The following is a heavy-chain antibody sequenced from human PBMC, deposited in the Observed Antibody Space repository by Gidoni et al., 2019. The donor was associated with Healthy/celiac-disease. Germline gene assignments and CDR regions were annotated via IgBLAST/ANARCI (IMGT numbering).Heavy chain of an antibody. Sequence: QVQLQQWGAGLLKPSETLSLTCAVYGGSFSCYYWRWIRQPPGKGLEWIGEINHSGSTNYNPSLKSRVTISVDTSKNQFSLKLSSVTAADTAVYYCARSGYYGSGSYYNRPFYYYYGMDVWGQGTTVTVSS. V-gene: IGHV4-34*01. J-gene: IGHJ6*02. CDR3: ARSGYYGSGSYYNRPFYYYYGMDV. CDR1: GGSFSCYY. CDR2: INHSGST. D-gene: IGHD3-10*01.